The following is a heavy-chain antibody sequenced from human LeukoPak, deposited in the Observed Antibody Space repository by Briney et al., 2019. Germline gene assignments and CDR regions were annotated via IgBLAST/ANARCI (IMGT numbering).Heavy chain of an antibody. V-gene: IGHV4-59*01. CDR2: IYYSGST. J-gene: IGHJ4*02. D-gene: IGHD5-18*01. Sequence: SETLSLTCTVSGGSISSYYWSWIRQPSGKGLEWIGHIYYSGSTNYNPSLKSRVTISIDTSKNQFSLRLSSVTAADTAVYYCARGAAGYSYGWGQGTLVTVSS. CDR3: ARGAAGYSYG. CDR1: GGSISSYY.